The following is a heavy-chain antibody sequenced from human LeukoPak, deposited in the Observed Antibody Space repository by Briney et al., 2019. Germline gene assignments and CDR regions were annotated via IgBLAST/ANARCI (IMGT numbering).Heavy chain of an antibody. CDR3: ASPGFGEPGPIYYGMDV. CDR2: ISGSGGST. CDR1: GFTFSSYA. Sequence: QPGGSLRLSCAASGFTFSSYAMSWVRQAPGKGLEWVSAISGSGGSTYYADSVKGRFTISRDNSKNTLYLQMNSLRAEDTAVYCCASPGFGEPGPIYYGMDVWGQGTTVTVSS. J-gene: IGHJ6*02. V-gene: IGHV3-23*01. D-gene: IGHD3-10*01.